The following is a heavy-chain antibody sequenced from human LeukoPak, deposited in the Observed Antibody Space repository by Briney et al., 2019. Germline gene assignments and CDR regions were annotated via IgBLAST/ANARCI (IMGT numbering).Heavy chain of an antibody. CDR1: GYTFTSYG. CDR2: ISAYNGNT. J-gene: IGHJ3*02. Sequence: GASVKVSCKASGYTFTSYGISWVRQAPGQGLEWMGWISAYNGNTNYAQKLQGRVTMTTDTSTSTAYMELRSLRSDDTAVYYCARVQRITIFSLIGAFDIWGQGTMVTVSS. D-gene: IGHD3-9*01. CDR3: ARVQRITIFSLIGAFDI. V-gene: IGHV1-18*01.